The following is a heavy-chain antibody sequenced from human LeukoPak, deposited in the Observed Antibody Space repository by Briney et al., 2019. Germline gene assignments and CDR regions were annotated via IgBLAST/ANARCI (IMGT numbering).Heavy chain of an antibody. CDR1: GFTFSSYE. V-gene: IGHV3-7*01. D-gene: IGHD3-10*02. CDR2: IKEDGSEK. CDR3: AELGITMIGGV. J-gene: IGHJ6*04. Sequence: GGSLRLSCAASGFTFSSYEMNWVRQAPGKGPECVANIKEDGSEKYYADSVKGRFTISRDNAKNSLYLQMNSLRAEDTAVYYCAELGITMIGGVWGKGTTVTISS.